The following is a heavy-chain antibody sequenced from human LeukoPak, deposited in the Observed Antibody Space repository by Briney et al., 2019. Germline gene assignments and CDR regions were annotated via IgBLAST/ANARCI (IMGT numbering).Heavy chain of an antibody. V-gene: IGHV1-46*01. Sequence: ASVKVSCKASGYTFINYYIHWVRQAPGQGLEWMGVINSSGGGTTYVQKFQGRLTMTRDTSTSTVYMELNSLRSEDTAVYYCARYMGLYSTSWYGGGYYFDYWGQGTLVTVSS. CDR3: ARYMGLYSTSWYGGGYYFDY. J-gene: IGHJ4*02. D-gene: IGHD6-13*01. CDR1: GYTFINYY. CDR2: INSSGGGT.